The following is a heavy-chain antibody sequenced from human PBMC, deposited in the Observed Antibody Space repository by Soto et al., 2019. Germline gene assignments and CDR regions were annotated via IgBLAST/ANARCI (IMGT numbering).Heavy chain of an antibody. Sequence: SETLSLTCTVSGGSISSSSYYWGWIRQPPGKGLEWIGSIYYSGSTYYNPSLKSRVTISVDTSKNQFSLKLSSVTAADTAVYYCASSFRGGRIVVVTATLGHWGQGTLVTV. V-gene: IGHV4-39*01. CDR2: IYYSGST. D-gene: IGHD2-21*02. CDR1: GGSISSSSYY. J-gene: IGHJ4*02. CDR3: ASSFRGGRIVVVTATLGH.